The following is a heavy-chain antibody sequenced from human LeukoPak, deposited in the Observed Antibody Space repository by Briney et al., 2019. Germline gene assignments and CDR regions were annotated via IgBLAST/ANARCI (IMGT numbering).Heavy chain of an antibody. V-gene: IGHV1-2*02. Sequence: ASVKVSCKASGYTFTSYGISWVRQAPGQGLEWMGWINPNSGGTNYAQKFQGRVTMTRDTSISTAYMELSRLRSDDTAVYYCARETRGYYYDSSGYQDYWGQGTLVTVSS. CDR2: INPNSGGT. J-gene: IGHJ4*02. CDR1: GYTFTSYG. D-gene: IGHD3-22*01. CDR3: ARETRGYYYDSSGYQDY.